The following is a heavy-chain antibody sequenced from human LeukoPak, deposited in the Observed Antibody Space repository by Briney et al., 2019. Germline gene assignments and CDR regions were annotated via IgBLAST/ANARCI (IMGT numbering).Heavy chain of an antibody. J-gene: IGHJ4*02. D-gene: IGHD4-11*01. Sequence: ASVKVSCKSSGYTFTSYGIIWVRQAPGQGLEWMGWISAYNDNTNYAQKLQGRVTMTTDTSTSTAYMELRSLRSDDTAVYYCARVGDYSNSREKQNFDYWGQGTLVTVSS. CDR3: ARVGDYSNSREKQNFDY. V-gene: IGHV1-18*01. CDR2: ISAYNDNT. CDR1: GYTFTSYG.